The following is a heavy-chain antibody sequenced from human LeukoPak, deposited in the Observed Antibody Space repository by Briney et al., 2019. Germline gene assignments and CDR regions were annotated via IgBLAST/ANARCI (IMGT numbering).Heavy chain of an antibody. V-gene: IGHV3-53*01. CDR2: IYTGGNT. CDR1: GFTVDSNY. J-gene: IGHJ4*02. Sequence: SGGSLRLSCAASGFTVDSNYLSWVRQAPGKGLEWVSTIYTGGNTYYAASVKGRFTISRDFSKNTVFLHMNSLRAEDTAMYYCARGDDSGYYDYFDYWGQGAQVTVSS. CDR3: ARGDDSGYYDYFDY. D-gene: IGHD3-22*01.